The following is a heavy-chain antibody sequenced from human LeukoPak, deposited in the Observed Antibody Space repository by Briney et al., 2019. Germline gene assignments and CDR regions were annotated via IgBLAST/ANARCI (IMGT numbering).Heavy chain of an antibody. V-gene: IGHV4-59*01. CDR3: ARGGRSIAARSYFDY. CDR1: GGSISSYY. CDR2: IYYSGST. D-gene: IGHD6-6*01. Sequence: SETLSLTCTVSGGSISSYYWSWIRQPPGKGLEWIGYIYYSGSTNYNPSLKSRVTISVDTSKNQFSLKLSSVTAADTAVYYCARGGRSIAARSYFDYWGQGTLVTVSS. J-gene: IGHJ4*02.